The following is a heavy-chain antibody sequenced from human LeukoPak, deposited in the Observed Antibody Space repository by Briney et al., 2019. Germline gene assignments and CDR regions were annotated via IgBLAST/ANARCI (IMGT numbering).Heavy chain of an antibody. CDR1: GFTFTSSA. D-gene: IGHD3-22*01. J-gene: IGHJ3*02. CDR2: IVVGSGNT. Sequence: SVKVSCKASGFTFTSSAVQWVRQARGQRLEWIGWIVVGSGNTNYAQKFQERVTITRDMSTSTAYMELSSLRSEDTAVYYCAAILHYYDSSGYYGGAFDIWGQGTMVTLSS. V-gene: IGHV1-58*01. CDR3: AAILHYYDSSGYYGGAFDI.